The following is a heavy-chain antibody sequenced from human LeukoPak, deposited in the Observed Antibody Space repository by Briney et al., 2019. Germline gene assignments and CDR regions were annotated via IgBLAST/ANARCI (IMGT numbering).Heavy chain of an antibody. CDR2: IYYSGST. D-gene: IGHD3-10*01. V-gene: IGHV4-59*01. CDR1: GGSITSYY. J-gene: IGHJ5*02. CDR3: ARGGVNYKIAGP. Sequence: SETLSLTCTVSGGSITSYYWSWIRQPPGKGLEWVGYIYYSGSTTYNPSLKSRVTISVDTSKNQFSLKLSSVTAADTAVYYCARGGVNYKIAGPWGQGALVTVSS.